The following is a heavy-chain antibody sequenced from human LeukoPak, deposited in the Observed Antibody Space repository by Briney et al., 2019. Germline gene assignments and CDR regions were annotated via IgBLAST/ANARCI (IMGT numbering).Heavy chain of an antibody. CDR3: ARDSLMVRGVNSH. CDR2: ISSSGSTI. D-gene: IGHD3-10*01. V-gene: IGHV3-11*01. J-gene: IGHJ4*02. CDR1: GFTFSDYY. Sequence: PGGSLRLSCAASGFTFSDYYMSWVRQAPGKGLEWVSYISSSGSTIYYADSVKGRFTISRDNAKNSLYLQMNSLRAEDTAVYYCARDSLMVRGVNSHWGQGTLVTVSS.